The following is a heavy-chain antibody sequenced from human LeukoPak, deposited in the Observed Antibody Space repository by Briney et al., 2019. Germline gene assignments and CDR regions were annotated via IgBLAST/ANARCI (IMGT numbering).Heavy chain of an antibody. J-gene: IGHJ4*02. V-gene: IGHV3-74*01. CDR3: ARVAAVAGADFDY. CDR1: GFTFSSYW. D-gene: IGHD6-19*01. Sequence: GGSLRLXCAASGFTFSSYWMHWVRRAPGKGLVSVSRINSDASSTSYADSVKGRFTISRDNAKNTLYLQMNSLRAEDTAVYYCARVAAVAGADFDYWGQGTLVTVSS. CDR2: INSDASST.